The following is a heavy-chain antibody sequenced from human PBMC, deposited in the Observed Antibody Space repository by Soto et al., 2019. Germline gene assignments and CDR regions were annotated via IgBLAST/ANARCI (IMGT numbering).Heavy chain of an antibody. V-gene: IGHV1-18*01. CDR3: ASVCVGGLYSVVVTTDAFDI. D-gene: IGHD2-21*02. J-gene: IGHJ3*02. CDR2: ISAYNGNT. CDR1: AYTFTSYG. Sequence: AASVKVSCKASAYTFTSYGISWVRQAPGQGLEWMGWISAYNGNTNYAQKLQGRVTMTTDTSTSTAYMELRSLRSDDTAVYKCASVCVGGLYSVVVTTDAFDISGQGTMVNVPS.